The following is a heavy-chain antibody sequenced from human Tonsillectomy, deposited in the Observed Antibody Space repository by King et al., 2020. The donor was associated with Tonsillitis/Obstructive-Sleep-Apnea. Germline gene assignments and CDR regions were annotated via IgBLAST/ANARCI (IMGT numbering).Heavy chain of an antibody. CDR2: MSYDGGNK. D-gene: IGHD3-3*01. Sequence: QLVQSGGGVVQPGRSLRLSCAASGFTFSSYAMHWVRQAPGKGLEWVAVMSYDGGNKFYAESVKGRFTISRDNSNNTLYLQMNSQRAEDTAVYYCAREPGKEEDDFWAHYYSMDVWGKGTTVTVSS. V-gene: IGHV3-30*04. CDR1: GFTFSSYA. J-gene: IGHJ6*03. CDR3: AREPGKEEDDFWAHYYSMDV.